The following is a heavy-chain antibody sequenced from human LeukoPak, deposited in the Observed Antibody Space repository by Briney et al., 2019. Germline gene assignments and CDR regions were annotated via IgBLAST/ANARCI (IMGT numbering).Heavy chain of an antibody. CDR2: ISGSDGNT. CDR3: AKDSSVPYGITD. J-gene: IGHJ4*02. D-gene: IGHD4-17*01. Sequence: GGSLRLSCAASGFTFSKYAMSWVRQAPGKGLEWVSAISGSDGNTFYADSEKGRFTISRDNSKNTLSLQMNSLRVEDTALYYCAKDSSVPYGITDWGQGTLVTVSS. CDR1: GFTFSKYA. V-gene: IGHV3-23*01.